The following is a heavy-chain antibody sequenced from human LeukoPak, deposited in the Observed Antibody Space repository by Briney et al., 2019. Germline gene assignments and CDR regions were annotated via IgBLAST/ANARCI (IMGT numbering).Heavy chain of an antibody. Sequence: SETLSLTCTVSGDSISSYYWSWIRQPPGKGLQWIGYIYYSGSTNYNPSLKSRVTISVDTSKNQFSLKASSVSAADTAVYYCAREVQGSAAAWGQGILVTVSS. J-gene: IGHJ5*02. CDR1: GDSISSYY. V-gene: IGHV4-59*01. CDR3: AREVQGSAAA. CDR2: IYYSGST.